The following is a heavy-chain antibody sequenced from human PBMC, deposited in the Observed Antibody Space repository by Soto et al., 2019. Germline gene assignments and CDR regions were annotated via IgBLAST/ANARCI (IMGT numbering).Heavy chain of an antibody. Sequence: GGSLRLSCVASGFTFSTYAMSWVRQAPGKGLEWVSAVSGSGDSTYYADSVKGRFPISRDNSRNTVYLQMNSRRAEDTAVYYCARGISGWIFDYWGQGTVVTVSS. J-gene: IGHJ4*02. D-gene: IGHD6-19*01. CDR1: GFTFSTYA. CDR3: ARGISGWIFDY. V-gene: IGHV3-23*01. CDR2: VSGSGDST.